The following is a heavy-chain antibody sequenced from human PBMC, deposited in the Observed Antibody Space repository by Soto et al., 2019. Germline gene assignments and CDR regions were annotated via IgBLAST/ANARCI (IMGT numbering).Heavy chain of an antibody. D-gene: IGHD3-10*01. CDR2: ISAYNGNT. CDR3: ARDWRRVTKVRGVIGGFDY. V-gene: IGHV1-18*04. J-gene: IGHJ4*02. Sequence: QVQLVQSGAEVKKPGASVKVSCKASGYTFTSYGISWVRQAPGQGLEWMGWISAYNGNTNYAQKLQGRVTMTTDTSTNTAYMELRSLRSDDTAVYYCARDWRRVTKVRGVIGGFDYWGQGTLVTVSS. CDR1: GYTFTSYG.